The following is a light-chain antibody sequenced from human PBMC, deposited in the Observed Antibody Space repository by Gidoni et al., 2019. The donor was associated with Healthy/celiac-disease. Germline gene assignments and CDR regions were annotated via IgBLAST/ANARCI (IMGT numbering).Light chain of an antibody. V-gene: IGKV4-1*01. CDR3: QQYYSTPVT. J-gene: IGKJ1*01. CDR2: WAS. Sequence: DIVMTQSPDSLAVSLGERATINCKSRQSVLYRSNTKNYLAWYQQKPGQPPKLLIYWASTRESGVPDRFSGSGSGTDFTLTINSLQAEDVAVYYCQQYYSTPVTFGQGTKVEIK. CDR1: QSVLYRSNTKNY.